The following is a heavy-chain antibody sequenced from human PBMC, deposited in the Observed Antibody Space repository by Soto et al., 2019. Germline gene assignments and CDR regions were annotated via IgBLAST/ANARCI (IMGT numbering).Heavy chain of an antibody. Sequence: GSLRLACRGSGFTFSNSWMHWVRHTPGKGLVWVSRINNDGGTTDYAAPVKGRFTISRDDSKNTLYLQMNSLKTEDTAVYYCTTGPLNTARPYYYYGMDVWGQGTTVTVSS. CDR3: TTGPLNTARPYYYYGMDV. CDR2: INNDGGTT. V-gene: IGHV3-15*07. J-gene: IGHJ6*02. CDR1: GFTFSNSW.